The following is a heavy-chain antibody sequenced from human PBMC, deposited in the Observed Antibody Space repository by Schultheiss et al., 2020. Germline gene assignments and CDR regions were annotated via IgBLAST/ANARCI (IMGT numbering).Heavy chain of an antibody. V-gene: IGHV3-15*01. CDR2: VKSKTDGGTT. D-gene: IGHD5-24*01. CDR1: GFTFSSYS. Sequence: GESLKISCAASGFTFSSYSMNWVRQAPGKGLEWVGRVKSKTDGGTTDYAAPVKGRFTISRDNSKNTLYLQMNSLRAEDTAVYYCAREETRNYYYYGMDVWGQGTTVTVSS. CDR3: AREETRNYYYYGMDV. J-gene: IGHJ6*02.